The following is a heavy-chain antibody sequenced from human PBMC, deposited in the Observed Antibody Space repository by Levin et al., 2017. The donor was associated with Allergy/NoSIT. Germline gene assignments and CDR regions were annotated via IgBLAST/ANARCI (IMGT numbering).Heavy chain of an antibody. Sequence: GESLKISCAASGFTFSSYWMSWVRQAPGKGLEWVANIKQDGSEKYYVDSVKGRFTISRDNAKNSLYLQMNSLRAEDTAVYYCAGGGSGWSRDYYFDYWGQGTLVTVSS. V-gene: IGHV3-7*04. CDR3: AGGGSGWSRDYYFDY. J-gene: IGHJ4*02. CDR2: IKQDGSEK. CDR1: GFTFSSYW. D-gene: IGHD6-19*01.